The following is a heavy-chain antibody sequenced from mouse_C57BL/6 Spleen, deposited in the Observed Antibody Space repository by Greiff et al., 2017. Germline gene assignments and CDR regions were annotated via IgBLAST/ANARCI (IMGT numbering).Heavy chain of an antibody. J-gene: IGHJ2*01. V-gene: IGHV1-64*01. CDR1: GYTFTSYW. D-gene: IGHD2-9*01. CDR2: IHPNSGST. Sequence: QVQLQQPGAELVKPGASVKLSCKASGYTFTSYWMHWVKQRPGQGLEWIGMIHPNSGSTNYNEKFKSRATLTVDKSSSTAYMQLSSLTSEDSAVYYCAKPSYGYGDYWGQGTTLTVSS. CDR3: AKPSYGYGDY.